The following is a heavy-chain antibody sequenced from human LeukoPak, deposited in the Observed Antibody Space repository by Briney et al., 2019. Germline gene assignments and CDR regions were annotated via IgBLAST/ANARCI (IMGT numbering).Heavy chain of an antibody. CDR1: GGSISNYY. D-gene: IGHD5-24*01. V-gene: IGHV3-7*03. J-gene: IGHJ4*02. Sequence: ETLSLTCTVSGGSISNYYWNWVRQAPGKGLEWVANIKQDGSEKYYVDSVKGRFTISRDNAKNSLYLQMNSLRAEDTAVYYCARGDGYPEFDYWGQGTLVTVSS. CDR3: ARGDGYPEFDY. CDR2: IKQDGSEK.